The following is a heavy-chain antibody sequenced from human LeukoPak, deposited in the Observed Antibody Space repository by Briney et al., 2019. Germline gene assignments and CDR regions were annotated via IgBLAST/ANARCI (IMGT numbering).Heavy chain of an antibody. CDR3: AADLRSGQSPFDP. J-gene: IGHJ5*02. CDR1: GFTFTSSA. V-gene: IGHV1-58*02. D-gene: IGHD2-15*01. Sequence: GASVKVSCKASGFTFTSSAMQWVRQARGQRLEWIGWIVVGSGNTNYAQKFQERVTITRDMSTSTAYMELSSLRSEDTAVYYCAADLRSGQSPFDPWGQGTLVAVSS. CDR2: IVVGSGNT.